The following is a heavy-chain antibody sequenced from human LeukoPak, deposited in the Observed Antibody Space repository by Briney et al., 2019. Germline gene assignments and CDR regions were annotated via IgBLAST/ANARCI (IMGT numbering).Heavy chain of an antibody. CDR2: FDPEDGET. Sequence: ASVKVSCTVSGYTLTELSMHWVRQAPGKGLEWMGGFDPEDGETIYAQKFQGRVTMTEDTSTDTAYMELNSLRSEDTAVYYCATSSGKLDYYYGMDVWGQGTTVTVSS. CDR1: GYTLTELS. CDR3: ATSSGKLDYYYGMDV. V-gene: IGHV1-24*01. D-gene: IGHD1-26*01. J-gene: IGHJ6*02.